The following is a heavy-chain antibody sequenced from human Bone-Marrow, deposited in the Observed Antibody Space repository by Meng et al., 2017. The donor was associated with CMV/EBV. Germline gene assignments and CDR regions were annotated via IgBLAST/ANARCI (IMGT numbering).Heavy chain of an antibody. D-gene: IGHD1-1*01. Sequence: GEPLKISCAASGFTFSTYAMNWVRQAPGKGLEWLSFISNSGSIIYYADSVKGRFTVSRDNAKNSLYLQMNSLSAEDTAVYYCARVFRTGLDAWGQGALVTVSS. V-gene: IGHV3-48*03. CDR1: GFTFSTYA. CDR2: ISNSGSII. CDR3: ARVFRTGLDA. J-gene: IGHJ5*02.